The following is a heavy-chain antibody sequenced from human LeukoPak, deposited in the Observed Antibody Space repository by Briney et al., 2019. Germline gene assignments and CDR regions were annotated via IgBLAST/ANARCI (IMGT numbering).Heavy chain of an antibody. D-gene: IGHD1-26*01. Sequence: PSETLSLTCAVYGGSFSGYYWSWIRQPPGKGLEWIGEINHSGSTNYNPSLKSRVTISVDTSKNQFSLKLSSVTAADTAVYYCASLYSGSYYYYYGMDVWGQGTTVTVSS. CDR3: ASLYSGSYYYYYGMDV. CDR2: INHSGST. J-gene: IGHJ6*02. V-gene: IGHV4-34*01. CDR1: GGSFSGYY.